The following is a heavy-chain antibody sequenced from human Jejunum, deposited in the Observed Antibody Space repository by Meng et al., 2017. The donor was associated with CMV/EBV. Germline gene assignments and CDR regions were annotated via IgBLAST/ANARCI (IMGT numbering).Heavy chain of an antibody. V-gene: IGHV4-4*07. Sequence: VPQPNAGPRLVKPSDTLSLPCTVHGGSLSGYYWNWIRHAAGKGLEWIGRVYMSGSTNYNPSLRSRVAMSVDTSKTQFSLRLTSVTAADTAVYYCSRDRMAAPGTFEYWGQGTLVTVSS. CDR3: SRDRMAAPGTFEY. D-gene: IGHD6-13*01. CDR1: GGSLSGYY. CDR2: VYMSGST. J-gene: IGHJ4*02.